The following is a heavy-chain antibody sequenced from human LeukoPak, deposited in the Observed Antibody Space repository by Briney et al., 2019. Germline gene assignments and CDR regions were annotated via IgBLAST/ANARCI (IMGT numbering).Heavy chain of an antibody. J-gene: IGHJ4*02. Sequence: SVKVSCKASGGTFSSYAISWVRQAPGQGLEWMGGIIPIFGTANYAQKFQGRVTITTDESTSTAYMELSSLRSEDTAAYYCAGYCSGGSCYDLYFDYWGQGTLVTVSS. V-gene: IGHV1-69*05. CDR3: AGYCSGGSCYDLYFDY. CDR1: GGTFSSYA. D-gene: IGHD2-15*01. CDR2: IIPIFGTA.